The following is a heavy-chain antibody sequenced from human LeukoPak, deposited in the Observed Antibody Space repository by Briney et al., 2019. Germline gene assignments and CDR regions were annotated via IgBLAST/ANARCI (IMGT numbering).Heavy chain of an antibody. V-gene: IGHV1-2*06. J-gene: IGHJ4*02. Sequence: GASVKVSCKASGYTFTAYYIHWVRQAPGQGLERMGRINPNSGGTNYAQKFQGRVTMTRDTSISTAYMELSRLKSDDTAVYYCASVTYYDSSGYYLGDYWGQGTLVTVSS. CDR1: GYTFTAYY. CDR3: ASVTYYDSSGYYLGDY. D-gene: IGHD3-22*01. CDR2: INPNSGGT.